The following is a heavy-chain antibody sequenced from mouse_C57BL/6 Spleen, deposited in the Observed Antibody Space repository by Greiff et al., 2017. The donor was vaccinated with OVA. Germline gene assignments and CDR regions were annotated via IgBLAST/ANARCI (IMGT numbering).Heavy chain of an antibody. CDR1: GYTFTSYW. Sequence: VQLQQPGTELVKPGASVKLSCKASGYTFTSYWMHWVKQRPGQGLEWIGNINPSNGGTNYNEKFKSKATLTVDKSSSTAYMQLSSLTSEDSAVYYCARLDSITTVVAGGYYFDYWGQGTTLTVSS. D-gene: IGHD1-1*01. CDR2: INPSNGGT. J-gene: IGHJ2*01. CDR3: ARLDSITTVVAGGYYFDY. V-gene: IGHV1-53*01.